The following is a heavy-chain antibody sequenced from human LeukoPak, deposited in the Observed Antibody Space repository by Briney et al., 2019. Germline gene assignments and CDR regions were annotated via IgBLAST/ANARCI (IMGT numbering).Heavy chain of an antibody. Sequence: GGSLRLSCAASGFTFSSYGMHWVRQAPGKGLEWVAVISYDGSNKYYADSVKGRFTISGDNSKNTLYLQMNSLRAEDTAVYYCAKDTLGGGSDYYYYYGMDVWGQGTTVTVSS. CDR2: ISYDGSNK. CDR3: AKDTLGGGSDYYYYYGMDV. V-gene: IGHV3-30*18. CDR1: GFTFSSYG. D-gene: IGHD4-23*01. J-gene: IGHJ6*02.